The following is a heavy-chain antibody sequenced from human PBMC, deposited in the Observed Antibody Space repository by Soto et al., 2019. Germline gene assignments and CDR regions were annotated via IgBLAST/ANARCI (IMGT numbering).Heavy chain of an antibody. V-gene: IGHV3-23*01. J-gene: IGHJ6*02. CDR1: GLTFSSYA. CDR2: ISGSGGST. Sequence: GSSLRLSCAASGLTFSSYAMSWVRQAPGKVLEWGSAISGSGGSTYYADSVKGRFTISRDNSKNTLYLQMNSLRAEDTAVYYCAKDQGYCSSTSCEMYRSYYYYYYDMDVWGQGSTDTVTS. D-gene: IGHD2-2*01. CDR3: AKDQGYCSSTSCEMYRSYYYYYYDMDV.